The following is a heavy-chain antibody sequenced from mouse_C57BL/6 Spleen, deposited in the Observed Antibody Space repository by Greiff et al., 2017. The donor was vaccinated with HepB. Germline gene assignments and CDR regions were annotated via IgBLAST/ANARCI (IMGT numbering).Heavy chain of an antibody. Sequence: EVQLQQSGPVLVKPGASVKMSCKASGYTFTDYYMNWVKQSHGKSLEWIGVINPYNGGTSYNQKFKGKATLTVDKSSSTAYMELNSLTSEDSAVYYCAGGYYDYYYAMDYWGQGTSVTVSS. CDR1: GYTFTDYY. CDR2: INPYNGGT. CDR3: AGGYYDYYYAMDY. V-gene: IGHV1-19*01. D-gene: IGHD2-4*01. J-gene: IGHJ4*01.